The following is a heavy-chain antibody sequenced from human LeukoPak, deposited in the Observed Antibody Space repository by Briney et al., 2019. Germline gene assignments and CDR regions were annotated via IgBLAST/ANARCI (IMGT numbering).Heavy chain of an antibody. D-gene: IGHD5-18*01. J-gene: IGHJ4*02. CDR3: ARGADTAIVYAY. Sequence: SETLSLTCTVSGGSISSYYWSWIRQPPGKGLEWIGYIYYSESTNYNPSLKSRVTISLDTSKNQFSLKLTSVTAADTAVYYCARGADTAIVYAYWGQGILVTVSS. V-gene: IGHV4-59*12. CDR1: GGSISSYY. CDR2: IYYSEST.